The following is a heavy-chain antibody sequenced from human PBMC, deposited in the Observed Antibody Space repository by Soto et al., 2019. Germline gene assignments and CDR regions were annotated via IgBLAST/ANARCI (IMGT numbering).Heavy chain of an antibody. D-gene: IGHD7-27*01. CDR2: FNPNSGGT. J-gene: IGHJ2*01. CDR1: GYTFTGSY. V-gene: IGHV1-2*04. Sequence: ASVKVSCKASGYTFTGSYIHWVRQAPGQGLEWMGWFNPNSGGTNYAQKFQGWVTMTRDTSISTAYMELRRLRSDDTAVDDCARGMGTGDLSWYFDLWGRGTLVTVSS. CDR3: ARGMGTGDLSWYFDL.